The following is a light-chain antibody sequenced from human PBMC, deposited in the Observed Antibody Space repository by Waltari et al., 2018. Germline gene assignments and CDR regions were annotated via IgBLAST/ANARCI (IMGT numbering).Light chain of an antibody. Sequence: QSVLTQPPLASGTPGQRVTISCSGNSSNIGLNTVTWYQRLPGTAPKLLLYATYHRPSGVPDRFSASKSDTSASLAISGLQSEDEADYFCATWDDSLNGRVFGGGTKLAVL. CDR3: ATWDDSLNGRV. CDR2: ATY. J-gene: IGLJ3*02. V-gene: IGLV1-44*01. CDR1: SSNIGLNT.